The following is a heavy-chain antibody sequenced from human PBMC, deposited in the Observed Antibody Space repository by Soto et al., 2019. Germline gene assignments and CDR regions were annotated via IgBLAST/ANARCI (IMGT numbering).Heavy chain of an antibody. D-gene: IGHD1-1*01. J-gene: IGHJ4*02. V-gene: IGHV4-38-2*02. Sequence: SETLSLTCSVSGFAISRGYYWSWVRQPPGKGLEWIGSIYPSVSSYHNPSLATRLGLSIDTSKNQFTLNLTSVTAADTALYFCAREKVGTTFFDNWGQGIQVTVS. CDR3: AREKVGTTFFDN. CDR2: IYPSVSS. CDR1: GFAISRGYY.